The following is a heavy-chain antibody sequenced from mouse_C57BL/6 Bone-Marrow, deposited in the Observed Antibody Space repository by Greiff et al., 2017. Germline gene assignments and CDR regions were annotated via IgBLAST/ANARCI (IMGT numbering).Heavy chain of an antibody. Sequence: QVQLQQPGAELVMPGASVKLSCKASGYTFTSYWMHWVKQRPGQGLEWIGEIDPSDSYTNYNQKFKGKSTLTVDKSSSTAYMQLSGLTSEDSAVYYCARAYDSGQKGYFDEWGQGTTLTVSA. CDR2: IDPSDSYT. CDR1: GYTFTSYW. J-gene: IGHJ2*01. D-gene: IGHD2-12*01. V-gene: IGHV1-69*01. CDR3: ARAYDSGQKGYFDE.